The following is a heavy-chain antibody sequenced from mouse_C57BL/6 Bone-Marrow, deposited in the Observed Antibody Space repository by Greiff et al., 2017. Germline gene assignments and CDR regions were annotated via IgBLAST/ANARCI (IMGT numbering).Heavy chain of an antibody. Sequence: VQLQQSGPELVKPGASVKISCKASGYTFTDYYMNWVKQSHGKSLEWIGDINPNNGGTSYNEKFKGKATLTVDKSSRTAFMEPRSLTSEDSAVYYCAYSYYAMDYWGQGTSVTVSS. V-gene: IGHV1-26*01. J-gene: IGHJ4*01. CDR2: INPNNGGT. CDR1: GYTFTDYY. CDR3: AYSYYAMDY.